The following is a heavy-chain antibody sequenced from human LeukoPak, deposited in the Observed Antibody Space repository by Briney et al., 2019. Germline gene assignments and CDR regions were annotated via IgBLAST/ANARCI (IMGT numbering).Heavy chain of an antibody. J-gene: IGHJ6*02. CDR1: GITFSSYG. CDR3: ARDLATVTTYYYYYGMDV. V-gene: IGHV3-33*01. CDR2: IWYDGSNK. D-gene: IGHD4-17*01. Sequence: PGRSPRLSCAASGITFSSYGMHWVRQAPGKGLEWVAVIWYDGSNKYYADSVKGRFTISRDNSKNTLYLQMNSLRAEDTAVYYCARDLATVTTYYYYYGMDVWGQGTTVTVSS.